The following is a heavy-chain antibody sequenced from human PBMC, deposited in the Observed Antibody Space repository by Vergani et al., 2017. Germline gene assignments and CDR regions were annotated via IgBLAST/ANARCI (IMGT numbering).Heavy chain of an antibody. CDR3: TTDPRYCGDGSCXWLRDHHYYGMEV. D-gene: IGHD2-21*01. CDR1: GFSFRNAW. Sequence: EVQLVESGGSIVQPGGSLRLSCVASGFSFRNAWMNWVRRTPGKGLEWVGRIKSTIDRGTTDYAAAVKCRFTISRDDSQNTLFLQMNGLKTEDIGVYYCTTDPRYCGDGSCXWLRDHHYYGMEVWGQGTTVTVSS. V-gene: IGHV3-15*07. CDR2: IKSTIDRGTT. J-gene: IGHJ6*02.